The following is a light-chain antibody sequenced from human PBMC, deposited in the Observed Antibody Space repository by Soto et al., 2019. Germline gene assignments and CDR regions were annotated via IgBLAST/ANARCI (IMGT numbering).Light chain of an antibody. CDR2: GAS. CDR1: QSVSSGY. V-gene: IGKV3-20*01. Sequence: EIVLTQSPGPLSLSPGERATLSCRASQSVSSGYLAWYQQKPGRVPRLLIYGASNRAPGIPDRFTSSGSGTDFTLTIARVEPEDFAVYYCQLCGIAPFTFGPGTKVDIK. J-gene: IGKJ3*01. CDR3: QLCGIAPFT.